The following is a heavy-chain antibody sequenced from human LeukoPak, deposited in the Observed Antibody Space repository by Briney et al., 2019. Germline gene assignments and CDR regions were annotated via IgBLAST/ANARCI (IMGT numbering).Heavy chain of an antibody. D-gene: IGHD2-15*01. CDR3: ARRGEFCSGGSCYVLRYYYYMDV. J-gene: IGHJ6*03. CDR1: GGSFSGFH. Sequence: SETLSLTCAVYGGSFSGFHWSWIRQPPGKGLEWIGEINHSGSTNYNPSLKSRVTISVDMSKNQFSLKLSSVTAADTAVYYCARRGEFCSGGSCYVLRYYYYMDVWGKGTTVTVSS. CDR2: INHSGST. V-gene: IGHV4-34*01.